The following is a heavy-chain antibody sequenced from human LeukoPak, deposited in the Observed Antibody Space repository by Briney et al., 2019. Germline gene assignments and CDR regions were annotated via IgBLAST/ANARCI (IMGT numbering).Heavy chain of an antibody. CDR3: ARHPQYCTNGVCYKKFDY. J-gene: IGHJ4*02. CDR2: IYHSGST. V-gene: IGHV4-38-2*01. D-gene: IGHD2-8*01. CDR1: GYSISSGYY. Sequence: SETLSLTCAVSGYSISSGYYWGWIRQPPGKGLEWIGSIYHSGSTYYNPSLKSRVTISVDTSKNQFSLKLSSVTAADTAVYYCARHPQYCTNGVCYKKFDYWGQGTLVTVSS.